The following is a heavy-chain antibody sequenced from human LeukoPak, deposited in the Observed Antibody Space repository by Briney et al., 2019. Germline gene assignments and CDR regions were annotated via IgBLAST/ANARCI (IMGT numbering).Heavy chain of an antibody. D-gene: IGHD5-24*01. CDR2: INHNGST. Sequence: PSETLSLTCAVYGGSFSGYYWSWIRQPPGKGLEWIGEINHNGSTKYNPSLKSRVTISVDTSKKQFTLKLSSVTAADTAVYYCARHRSGWLQSSFDYWGQGTLVTVSS. CDR3: ARHRSGWLQSSFDY. J-gene: IGHJ4*02. V-gene: IGHV4-34*01. CDR1: GGSFSGYY.